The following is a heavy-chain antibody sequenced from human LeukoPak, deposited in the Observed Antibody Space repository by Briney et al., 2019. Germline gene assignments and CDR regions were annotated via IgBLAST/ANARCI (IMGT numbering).Heavy chain of an antibody. CDR2: LSGSGGST. CDR1: AFTVSNYA. CDR3: AKGEALWFGESPIDP. V-gene: IGHV3-23*01. J-gene: IGHJ5*02. D-gene: IGHD3-10*01. Sequence: QAGGSLRLSCAASAFTVSNYAMSWVRPAPGKGLKWVSTLSGSGGSTCYADSVKGRFTISRDNSKNTLYMQMNSLRAEDTAVYYCAKGEALWFGESPIDPWGQGTLVTVSS.